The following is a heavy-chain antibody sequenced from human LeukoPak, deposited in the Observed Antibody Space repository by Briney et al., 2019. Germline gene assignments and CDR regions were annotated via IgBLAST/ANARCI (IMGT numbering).Heavy chain of an antibody. CDR2: IYYSGST. J-gene: IGHJ4*02. Sequence: SETLSLTCTVSGGSISSYYWSWIRQPPGKGLEWIGYIYYSGSTNYNPSLKSRVTISVDTSKNQFSLKLSSVTAVDTAVYYCARHGDYGDYWGIGYWGQGTLVTVSP. CDR3: ARHGDYGDYWGIGY. CDR1: GGSISSYY. D-gene: IGHD4-17*01. V-gene: IGHV4-59*08.